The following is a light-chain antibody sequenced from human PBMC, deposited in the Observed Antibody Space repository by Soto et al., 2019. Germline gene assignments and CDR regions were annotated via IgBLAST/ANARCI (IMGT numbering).Light chain of an antibody. V-gene: IGKV3-20*01. CDR2: GAS. Sequence: EIVLTHSPGTLSLSPWERATLSCRASQSVSSYFLAWYQQKPGQAPRLLIYGASYRASGIPDRFSGSGSGTDFTLIITRLEPEDFAVYYCEQYGSSPPTFGQGTKVDIK. CDR1: QSVSSYF. CDR3: EQYGSSPPT. J-gene: IGKJ1*01.